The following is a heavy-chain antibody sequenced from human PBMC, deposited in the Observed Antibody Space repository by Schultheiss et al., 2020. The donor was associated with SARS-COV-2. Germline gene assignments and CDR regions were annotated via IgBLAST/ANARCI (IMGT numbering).Heavy chain of an antibody. D-gene: IGHD2-15*01. CDR1: GGSISSGSYY. Sequence: SETLSLTCTVSGGSISSGSYYWGWIRQPPGKGLEWIGSIYYSGSTYYNPSLKSRVTISVDTSKNQFSLKLSSVTAADTAVYYCARHGLSGGRQFDYWGQGTLVTVSS. J-gene: IGHJ4*02. V-gene: IGHV4-39*01. CDR2: IYYSGST. CDR3: ARHGLSGGRQFDY.